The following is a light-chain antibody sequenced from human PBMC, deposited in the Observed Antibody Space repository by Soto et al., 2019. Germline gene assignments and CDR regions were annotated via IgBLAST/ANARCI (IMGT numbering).Light chain of an antibody. CDR2: SNN. Sequence: QAVLTQPPSASGTPGQRVTISCSGSTSNIGSNSVNWYQQLPGTAPKLLIYSNNQRPSGVPDRFSGSKSGTSASLAISGLQAEDEADYYCQSYDSGLSGLIFAAGTKLTVL. V-gene: IGLV1-44*01. J-gene: IGLJ2*01. CDR1: TSNIGSNS. CDR3: QSYDSGLSGLI.